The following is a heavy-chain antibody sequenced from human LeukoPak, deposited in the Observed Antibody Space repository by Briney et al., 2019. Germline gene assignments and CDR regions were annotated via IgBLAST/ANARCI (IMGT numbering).Heavy chain of an antibody. Sequence: GASVKVSCKASGYTFTSYGINWVRQAPGQGLEWMGWISAYNGNTKYAQKFQGTVIMTTDTSTTTAYMELRSLRYDDTAVYYCARGNGETVSTSLNWFDPWGQGTLVTVSS. J-gene: IGHJ5*02. CDR2: ISAYNGNT. CDR1: GYTFTSYG. D-gene: IGHD5/OR15-5a*01. CDR3: ARGNGETVSTSLNWFDP. V-gene: IGHV1-18*01.